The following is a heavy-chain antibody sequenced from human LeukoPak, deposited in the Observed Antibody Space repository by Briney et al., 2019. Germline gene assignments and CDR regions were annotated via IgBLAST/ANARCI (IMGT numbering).Heavy chain of an antibody. CDR1: GFTFSSYW. D-gene: IGHD3-16*01. J-gene: IGHJ6*02. CDR3: ARGGGLDV. V-gene: IGHV3-7*03. Sequence: GGSLRLACAASGFTFSSYWMNWARQAPGKGLEWVACINHNGNVNYYVDSVKGRFTISRDNAKNSLYLQMSNLRAEDTAVYFCARGGGLDVWGQGATVTVSS. CDR2: INHNGNVN.